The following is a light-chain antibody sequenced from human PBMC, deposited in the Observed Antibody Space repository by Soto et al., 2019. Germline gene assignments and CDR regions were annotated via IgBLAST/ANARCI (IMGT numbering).Light chain of an antibody. CDR3: QSYDSSVSGYV. CDR1: SSNIGAGYD. CDR2: INT. V-gene: IGLV1-40*01. J-gene: IGLJ1*01. Sequence: QSVLTQPPSVSGAPGQRVTISCTGSSSNIGAGYDVHWYQQLPGTAPRLLIFINTNRPSGVPDRFSGSKSGTSASLAITGLQDEDEADYYCQSYDSSVSGYVFGTGTKVTVL.